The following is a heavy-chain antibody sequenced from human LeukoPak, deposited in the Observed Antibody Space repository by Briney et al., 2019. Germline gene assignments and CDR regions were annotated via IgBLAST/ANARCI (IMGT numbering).Heavy chain of an antibody. CDR2: ISYDGSNK. CDR1: GFTFSSYA. D-gene: IGHD4-17*01. V-gene: IGHV3-30*04. J-gene: IGHJ5*02. CDR3: ARERGDYGDYVGPFDP. Sequence: GGSLRLSCAASGFTFSSYAMHWVRQAPGKGLEWVAVISYDGSNKYYADSVKGRFTISRDNSKNTLYLQMNSLRAEDTAVYYCARERGDYGDYVGPFDPWGQGTLVTVSS.